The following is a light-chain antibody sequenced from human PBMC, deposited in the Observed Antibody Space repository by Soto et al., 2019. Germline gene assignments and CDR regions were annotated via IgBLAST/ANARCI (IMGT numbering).Light chain of an antibody. CDR3: QQYNTWPPLT. J-gene: IGKJ4*01. V-gene: IGKV3-15*01. Sequence: EIVMTQFPATLSVSPGERATLSCRASQSVSSNLAWYQQKTGQAPRLLIYGASPRATGIPARFSGSGSGTEFTLTISSLQSEDFAVYYCQQYNTWPPLTFGGGTKVEIE. CDR1: QSVSSN. CDR2: GAS.